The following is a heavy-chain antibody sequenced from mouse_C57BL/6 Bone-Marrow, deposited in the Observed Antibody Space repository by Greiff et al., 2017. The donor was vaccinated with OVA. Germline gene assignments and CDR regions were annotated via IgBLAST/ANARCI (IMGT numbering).Heavy chain of an antibody. CDR2: IDPSDSYT. D-gene: IGHD6-1*01. V-gene: IGHV1-50*01. CDR1: GYTFTSYW. Sequence: VQLVESGAELVKPGASVKLSCKASGYTFTSYWMQWVKQRPGQGLEWIGEIDPSDSYTNYNQKFKGKATLTVDTSSSTAYMQLSSLTSEDSAVYYCARWICNYYAMDSWGQGTSVTVSS. J-gene: IGHJ4*01. CDR3: ARWICNYYAMDS.